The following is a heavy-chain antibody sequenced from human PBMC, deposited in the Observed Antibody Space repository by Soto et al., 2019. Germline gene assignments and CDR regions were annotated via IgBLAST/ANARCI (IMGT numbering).Heavy chain of an antibody. CDR3: ARVPSMTTVTVYFDY. D-gene: IGHD4-17*01. CDR2: ISSSSSTI. V-gene: IGHV3-48*02. Sequence: VGSLRLSCAASGFTFSSYSMNWVRQAPGKGLEWVSYISSSSSTIYYADSVKGRFTISRDNAKNSLYLQMNSLRDEDTAVYYCARVPSMTTVTVYFDYWGQGTLVTVSS. CDR1: GFTFSSYS. J-gene: IGHJ4*02.